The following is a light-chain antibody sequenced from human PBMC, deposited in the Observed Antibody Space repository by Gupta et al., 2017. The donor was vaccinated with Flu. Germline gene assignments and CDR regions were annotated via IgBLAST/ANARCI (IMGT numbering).Light chain of an antibody. J-gene: IGKJ3*01. Sequence: DTQMCQSPSSLSASVCDRVAITCQASEDISNNLNLYQQKTGKAPELLIYDASNLETGVPSRCSGSGSGTHFILSISSLQPEDIGTYYCQQYAYGPHLTFGPGSKVDVK. CDR1: EDISNN. CDR2: DAS. CDR3: QQYAYGPHLT. V-gene: IGKV1-33*01.